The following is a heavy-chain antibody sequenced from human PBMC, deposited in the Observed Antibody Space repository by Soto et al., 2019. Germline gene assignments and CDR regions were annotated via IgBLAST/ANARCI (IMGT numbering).Heavy chain of an antibody. CDR1: GGSISSGDYY. CDR3: ARSSYYYDSSDRYYFDY. Sequence: PSETLSLTCTVSGGSISSGDYYWSWIRQPPGKGLEWIGYIYYSGSTYYNPSLKSRVTISVDTSKNQFSLKLSSVTAADTAVFFCARSSYYYDSSDRYYFDYWGQGTLVTVSS. J-gene: IGHJ4*02. V-gene: IGHV4-30-4*01. D-gene: IGHD3-22*01. CDR2: IYYSGST.